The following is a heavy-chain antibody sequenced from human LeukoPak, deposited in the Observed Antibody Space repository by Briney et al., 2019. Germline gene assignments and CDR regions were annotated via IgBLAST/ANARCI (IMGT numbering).Heavy chain of an antibody. Sequence: SETLSLTCTVSGGSISSSSYYWGWIRQPPGEGPEWIGSISYSGRTHYNPSLKSRVSISVDTSKNQFSLNLSSVTAADTAVYYCARKKTGATNGLDVWGQGTRSPSP. J-gene: IGHJ6*02. V-gene: IGHV4-39*01. CDR2: ISYSGRT. D-gene: IGHD1-1*01. CDR1: GGSISSSSYY. CDR3: ARKKTGATNGLDV.